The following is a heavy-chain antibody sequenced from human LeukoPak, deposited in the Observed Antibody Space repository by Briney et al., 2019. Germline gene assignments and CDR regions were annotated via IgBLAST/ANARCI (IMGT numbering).Heavy chain of an antibody. D-gene: IGHD4/OR15-4a*01. J-gene: IGHJ4*02. V-gene: IGHV3-30*14. CDR3: ARRAGAYSHPYDY. CDR2: ILYDGSNE. CDR1: GFTFSSYW. Sequence: GGSLRLSCAASGFTFSSYWMSWVRQAPGKGLEWVTFILYDGSNEYYADSVKGRFTISRDNSKNTLYLQMNSLRAEDTAVYYCARRAGAYSHPYDYWGQGTLVTVSS.